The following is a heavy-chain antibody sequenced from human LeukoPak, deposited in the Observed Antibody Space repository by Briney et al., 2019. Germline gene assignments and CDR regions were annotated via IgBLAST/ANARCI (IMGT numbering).Heavy chain of an antibody. D-gene: IGHD3-10*01. CDR1: GVSFSGYY. J-gene: IGHJ4*02. CDR2: INHSGST. Sequence: SETLSLTCAFYGVSFSGYYWSWIRQPPGKGLEWIGEINHSGSTNYNPSLKSRVTISVDTSKNQFSLKLSSVTAADTAVYYCARIAKRGGSGRDPGYWGQGTLVTVSS. CDR3: ARIAKRGGSGRDPGY. V-gene: IGHV4-34*01.